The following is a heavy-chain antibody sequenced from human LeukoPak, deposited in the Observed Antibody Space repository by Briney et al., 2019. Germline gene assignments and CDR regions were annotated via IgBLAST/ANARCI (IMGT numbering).Heavy chain of an antibody. Sequence: GGSLRLSCAASGFTFRNAWTNWVRQAPGRGLEWVGRIKSKADGETTDYTAPVKGRFTISRDDSKNTLYLQMNSLKTEDTAVYYCTTGIDRGVVYDYWGQGTLVTVSS. CDR3: TTGIDRGVVYDY. CDR2: IKSKADGETT. CDR1: GFTFRNAW. J-gene: IGHJ4*02. V-gene: IGHV3-15*01. D-gene: IGHD3-10*01.